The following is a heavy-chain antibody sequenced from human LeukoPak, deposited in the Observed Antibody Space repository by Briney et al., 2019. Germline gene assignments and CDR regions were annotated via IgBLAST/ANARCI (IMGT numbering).Heavy chain of an antibody. D-gene: IGHD4-17*01. V-gene: IGHV4-34*01. Sequence: PSETLSLTCAVYGGSFSGYYWSWIRQPPGKGLEWIGEINHSGSTNYNPSLKSRVTISVDTSKNQFSLKLNSVTAADTAVYYCARGHTDWFDPWGQGTLVTVSS. CDR1: GGSFSGYY. J-gene: IGHJ5*02. CDR3: ARGHTDWFDP. CDR2: INHSGST.